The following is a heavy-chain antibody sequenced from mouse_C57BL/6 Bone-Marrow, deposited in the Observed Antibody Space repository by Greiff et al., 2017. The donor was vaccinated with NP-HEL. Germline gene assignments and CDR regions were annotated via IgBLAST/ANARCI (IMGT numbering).Heavy chain of an antibody. D-gene: IGHD4-1*01. CDR1: GFSFNTYA. Sequence: EVKVVESGGGLVQPKGSLKLSCAASGFSFNTYAMNWVRQAPGKGLEWVARIRSKSNNYATYYADSVKDRFTISRDDSESMLYLQMNNLKTDDTAMYYSVRHEDWTYFDVWGTGTTVTVSS. J-gene: IGHJ1*03. CDR3: VRHEDWTYFDV. CDR2: IRSKSNNYAT. V-gene: IGHV10-1*01.